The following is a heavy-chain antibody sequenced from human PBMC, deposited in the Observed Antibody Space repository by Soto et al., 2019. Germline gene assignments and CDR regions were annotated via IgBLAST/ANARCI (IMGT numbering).Heavy chain of an antibody. V-gene: IGHV1-69*12. CDR1: GGTFSSYA. CDR3: ACRYDSSGYPLSAAWVDYGMDV. CDR2: IIPIFGTA. J-gene: IGHJ6*02. Sequence: QVQLVQSGAEVKKPGSSVKVSCKASGGTFSSYAISWVRQAPGQGLEWMGGIIPIFGTANYAQKFQGRVTITADEATSTAYMELSSLRSEDTAVYYCACRYDSSGYPLSAAWVDYGMDVWGQGTTVTVSS. D-gene: IGHD3-22*01.